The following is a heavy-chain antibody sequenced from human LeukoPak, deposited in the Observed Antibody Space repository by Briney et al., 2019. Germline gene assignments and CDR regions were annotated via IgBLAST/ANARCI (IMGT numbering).Heavy chain of an antibody. CDR3: ARDKYSSSSEPVYLDY. J-gene: IGHJ4*02. Sequence: GASVKVSCKASGGTFSSYAISWVRQAPGQGLEWMGRIIPIFGTANYAQKFQGRVTITTDESTSTAYMELSSLRSEDTAVYYCARDKYSSSSEPVYLDYWGQGTLVTVSS. CDR1: GGTFSSYA. V-gene: IGHV1-69*05. D-gene: IGHD6-6*01. CDR2: IIPIFGTA.